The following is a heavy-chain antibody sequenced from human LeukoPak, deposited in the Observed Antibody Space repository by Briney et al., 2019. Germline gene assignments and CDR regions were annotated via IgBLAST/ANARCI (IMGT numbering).Heavy chain of an antibody. CDR2: IWYDGSNK. CDR3: ARDRCSSTSCYYFDY. Sequence: PGGSLRLSCAASGFTFSNYGMHWVRQAPGKGLEWVAVIWYDGSNKYCADSVKGRFTISRDNSKNTLYLQMNSLRAEDTAVYYCARDRCSSTSCYYFDYWGQGTLVTVSS. V-gene: IGHV3-33*01. CDR1: GFTFSNYG. J-gene: IGHJ4*02. D-gene: IGHD2-2*01.